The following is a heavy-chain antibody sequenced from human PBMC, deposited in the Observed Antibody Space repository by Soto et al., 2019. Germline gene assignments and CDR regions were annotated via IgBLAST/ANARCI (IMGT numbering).Heavy chain of an antibody. CDR2: IRQDGSEG. J-gene: IGHJ6*02. CDR3: ARERGSKSMDV. V-gene: IGHV3-7*03. D-gene: IGHD2-15*01. Sequence: HPGGSLRLSCAASGFTFSNYWMTWVRQAPGKGLEWVANIRQDGSEGSYVDSVKGRFTISRDNAKVSLFLQMNSLRAEDTAVYYCARERGSKSMDVWGQGTTVTVSS. CDR1: GFTFSNYW.